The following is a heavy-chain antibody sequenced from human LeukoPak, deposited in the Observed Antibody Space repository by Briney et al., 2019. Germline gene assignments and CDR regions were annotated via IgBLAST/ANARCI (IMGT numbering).Heavy chain of an antibody. CDR3: ARVGDTSGYYYYLVY. Sequence: SETPSLTCTVSGGSISSYYWSWIRQRPGKGLEWIGYIYYSGSTNYNPPLKSRITISVDTSKNQFSLKLYSVTAADTAVYYCARVGDTSGYYYYLVYWGHGALVTASS. CDR1: GGSISSYY. D-gene: IGHD3-22*01. CDR2: IYYSGST. J-gene: IGHJ4*01. V-gene: IGHV4-59*01.